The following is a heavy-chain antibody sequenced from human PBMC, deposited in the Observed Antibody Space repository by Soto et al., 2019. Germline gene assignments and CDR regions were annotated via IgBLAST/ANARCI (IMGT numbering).Heavy chain of an antibody. V-gene: IGHV4-59*01. D-gene: IGHD5-12*01. J-gene: IGHJ4*02. CDR1: GGSISIYY. CDR3: AKGGYSGYLDY. CDR2: FYYSEST. Sequence: QVQLQESGPGLVKPSETLSLTCTVSGGSISIYYWSWIRQPPGKGLEWIGYFYYSESTNYNPSLKSRVTISADTSKNQFSLRLSSVTAADTAVYYCAKGGYSGYLDYWGQGTLVTVSS.